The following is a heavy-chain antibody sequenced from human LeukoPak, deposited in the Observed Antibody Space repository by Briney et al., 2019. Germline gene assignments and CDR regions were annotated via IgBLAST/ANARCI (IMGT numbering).Heavy chain of an antibody. V-gene: IGHV4-34*01. J-gene: IGHJ4*02. CDR1: GGSFSGYF. Sequence: SETLSLTCAVYGGSFSGYFWTWFRQPPGKGLEWIGGINPSGTTKYHPSLKSRVTISGDTSKNQISLELSAVTAADTAVYYCATSKWFGIETEYWGQGTLVTVSS. CDR3: ATSKWFGIETEY. D-gene: IGHD3-10*01. CDR2: INPSGTT.